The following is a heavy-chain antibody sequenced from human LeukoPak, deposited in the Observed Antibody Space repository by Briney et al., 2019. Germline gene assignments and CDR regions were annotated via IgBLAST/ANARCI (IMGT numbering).Heavy chain of an antibody. J-gene: IGHJ4*02. CDR2: IWYDGSNK. CDR1: GFTFSSYW. CDR3: ARDKPYGSGSYWDY. V-gene: IGHV3-33*08. D-gene: IGHD3-10*01. Sequence: GGSLRLSCAASGFTFSSYWMHWVRQAPGKGLEWVAVIWYDGSNKYYADSVKGRFTISRDNSKNTLYLQMNSLRAEDTAVYYCARDKPYGSGSYWDYWGQGTLVTVSS.